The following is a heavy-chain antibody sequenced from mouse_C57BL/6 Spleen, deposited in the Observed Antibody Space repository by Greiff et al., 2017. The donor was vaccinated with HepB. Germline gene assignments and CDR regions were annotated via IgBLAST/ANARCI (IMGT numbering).Heavy chain of an antibody. Sequence: QVHVKQSGAELAKPGASVKLSYKASGYTFTSYWMHWVKQRPGQGLEWIGYINPSSGYTKYNQKFKDKATLTADKSSSTAYMQLSSLTYEDSAVYYCARSGDYYGSYFDYWGQGTTLTVSS. V-gene: IGHV1-7*01. CDR1: GYTFTSYW. D-gene: IGHD1-1*01. J-gene: IGHJ2*01. CDR3: ARSGDYYGSYFDY. CDR2: INPSSGYT.